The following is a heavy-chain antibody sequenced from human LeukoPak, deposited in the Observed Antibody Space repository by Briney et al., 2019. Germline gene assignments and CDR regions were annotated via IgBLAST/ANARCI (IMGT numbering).Heavy chain of an antibody. Sequence: SETLSLTCTVSGGSISSYYRSWIRQPPGKGLEWIGYIYYSGSTNYNPSLKSRVTISVDTSKTQLSLKLRSVTAADTAVYYWARRAGAYSHPYDYWGQGTLVTVSS. CDR3: ARRAGAYSHPYDY. J-gene: IGHJ4*02. CDR1: GGSISSYY. CDR2: IYYSGST. V-gene: IGHV4-59*01. D-gene: IGHD4/OR15-4a*01.